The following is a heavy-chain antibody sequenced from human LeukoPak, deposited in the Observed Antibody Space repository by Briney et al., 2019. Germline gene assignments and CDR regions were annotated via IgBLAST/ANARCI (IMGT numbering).Heavy chain of an antibody. D-gene: IGHD5-12*01. V-gene: IGHV4-30-4*01. CDR1: GGSISSGDYY. CDR2: IYYSGST. J-gene: IGHJ3*02. Sequence: SQTLSLTCTVSGGSISSGDYYWSWIRQPPGKGLEWIGYIYYSGSTYYNPSPKSRVTISVDTSKNQFSLKLSSVTAADTAVYYCARGAYSGYGDAFDIWGQGTMVTVSS. CDR3: ARGAYSGYGDAFDI.